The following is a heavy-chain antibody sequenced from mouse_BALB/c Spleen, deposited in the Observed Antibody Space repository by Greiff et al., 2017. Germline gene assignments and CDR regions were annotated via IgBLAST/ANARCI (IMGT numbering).Heavy chain of an antibody. Sequence: EVKLVESGGGLVQPKGSLKLSCAASGFTSNTYAMNWVRQAPGKGLEWVARIRSKSNNYATYYADSVKDRFTISRDDSQSMLYLQMNNLKTEDTAMYYCVYGPWFAYWGQGTLVTVSA. J-gene: IGHJ3*01. CDR2: IRSKSNNYAT. CDR1: GFTSNTYA. V-gene: IGHV10-1*02. CDR3: VYGPWFAY. D-gene: IGHD1-2*01.